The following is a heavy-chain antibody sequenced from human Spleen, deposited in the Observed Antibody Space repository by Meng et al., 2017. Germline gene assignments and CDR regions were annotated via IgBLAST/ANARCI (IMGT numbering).Heavy chain of an antibody. CDR2: INHSGST. V-gene: IGHV4-34*01. CDR3: ARDAGDL. Sequence: HAQLQQWGAGLFKPSETRSLTCAFYGGSFSNYYWSWIRQPPGKGLEWIGEINHSGSTNYNPSLKSRVTMSIDTSEKQFSLKLSSVTAADTAVYYCARDAGDLWGQGTLVTVSS. CDR1: GGSFSNYY. J-gene: IGHJ5*02.